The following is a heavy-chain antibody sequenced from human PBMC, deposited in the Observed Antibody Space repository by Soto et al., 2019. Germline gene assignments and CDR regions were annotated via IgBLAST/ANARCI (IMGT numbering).Heavy chain of an antibody. V-gene: IGHV3-21*01. CDR1: GFTFSSYG. J-gene: IGHJ6*02. Sequence: GGSKRVSCTASGFTFSSYGMNWVRQDTGKGLEWVSSISSSSSYIYYADSVKGRFTISRDNAKNSLYLQMNSLRAEDTAVYYCARVVDYYDPYYYYGMDVWGQGTTVTV. CDR2: ISSSSSYI. CDR3: ARVVDYYDPYYYYGMDV. D-gene: IGHD3-22*01.